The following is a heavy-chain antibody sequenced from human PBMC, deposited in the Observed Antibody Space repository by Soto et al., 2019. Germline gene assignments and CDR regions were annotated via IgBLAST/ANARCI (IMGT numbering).Heavy chain of an antibody. CDR1: GFTFSRYS. CDR2: ISYDESNK. J-gene: IGHJ4*02. CDR3: ARGVYRELLWFGELLDY. Sequence: GGSLRLSCAGSGFTFSRYSMHWVRQAPGKGLEWVAVISYDESNKDYADSVKGRFTISRDNSKNTLYLQINSLKSEDTAVYYCARGVYRELLWFGELLDYWGQGTLVTVSS. V-gene: IGHV3-30-3*01. D-gene: IGHD3-10*01.